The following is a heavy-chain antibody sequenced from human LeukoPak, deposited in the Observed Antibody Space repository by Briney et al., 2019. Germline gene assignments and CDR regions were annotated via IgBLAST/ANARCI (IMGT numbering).Heavy chain of an antibody. CDR1: NGSISGYY. J-gene: IGHJ4*02. V-gene: IGHV4-59*01. Sequence: SETLSLTCTVSNGSISGYYWSWIRQPPGKGLEWIGYIYYSGSTDYNPSLKSRVTLSVDTSKNQFSLDLSSVTSPDTAVYYCAKLDSSWYHFDYWGQGTLVTVSS. CDR3: AKLDSSWYHFDY. D-gene: IGHD6-13*01. CDR2: IYYSGST.